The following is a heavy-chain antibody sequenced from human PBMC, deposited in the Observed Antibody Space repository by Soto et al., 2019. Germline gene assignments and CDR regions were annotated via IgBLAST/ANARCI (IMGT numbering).Heavy chain of an antibody. CDR2: ISSSSTI. Sequence: GGSLRLSCAASGFTFSSYSMNWVRQAPGKGLEWVSYISSSSTIYYADSVKGRFTISRDNAKNSLYLQMNSLRDEDTAVYYCARISSGWYYYYYGMDVWGQETTVTVSS. J-gene: IGHJ6*02. CDR3: ARISSGWYYYYYGMDV. D-gene: IGHD6-19*01. CDR1: GFTFSSYS. V-gene: IGHV3-48*02.